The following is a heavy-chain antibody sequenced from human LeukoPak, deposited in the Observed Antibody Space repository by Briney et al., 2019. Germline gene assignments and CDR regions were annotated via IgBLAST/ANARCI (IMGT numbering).Heavy chain of an antibody. CDR3: AKDGSRTRAYSSSGGY. CDR2: ISGSGGST. J-gene: IGHJ4*02. D-gene: IGHD6-13*01. V-gene: IGHV3-23*01. CDR1: GGSISGYY. Sequence: ETLSLTCTVSGGSISGYYWSWVRQAPGKRLEWVSAISGSGGSTYYADSVKGRFTISRDNSKNTLYLQMNSLRAEDTAVYYCAKDGSRTRAYSSSGGYWGQGTLVTVSS.